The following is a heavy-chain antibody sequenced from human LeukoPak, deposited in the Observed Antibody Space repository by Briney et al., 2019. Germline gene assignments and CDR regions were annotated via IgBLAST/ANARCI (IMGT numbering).Heavy chain of an antibody. J-gene: IGHJ4*02. CDR2: IYTSGST. Sequence: SQTLSLTCTVSGGSISSGSYYWSWIRQPAGKGLEWIGRIYTSGSTNYNPSLMSRVTISVDTSKNQFSLKLSSVTAADTAVYYCARVSGGSYYNYFDYWGQGTLVTVSS. D-gene: IGHD1-26*01. CDR3: ARVSGGSYYNYFDY. CDR1: GGSISSGSYY. V-gene: IGHV4-61*02.